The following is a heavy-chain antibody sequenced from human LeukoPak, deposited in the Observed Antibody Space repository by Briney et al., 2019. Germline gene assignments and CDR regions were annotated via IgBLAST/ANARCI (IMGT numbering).Heavy chain of an antibody. J-gene: IGHJ4*02. V-gene: IGHV4-59*01. CDR2: IYYSGGT. CDR1: GGSISTYY. D-gene: IGHD6-13*01. Sequence: AETLFLTCTVSGGSISTYYWSWVRQPPGKGLEWIGYIYYSGGTNYNPSLKSRVTISVDTSKNQFSLKLSSVTAADTAVYYCARGGWYSSSWSFDYWGQRNMVADSS. CDR3: ARGGWYSSSWSFDY.